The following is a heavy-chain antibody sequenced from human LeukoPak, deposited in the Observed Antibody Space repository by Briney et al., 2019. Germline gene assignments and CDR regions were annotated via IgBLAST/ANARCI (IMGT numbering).Heavy chain of an antibody. Sequence: GRSLRLSCAASGFTFSSYGMHWVRQAPGKGLEWVAVISYDGSNKYYADSVKGRFTISRDNSKNTLYLQMNSLRAEDTAVYYCAKDYYGSGVLADYRGQGTLVTVSS. CDR2: ISYDGSNK. V-gene: IGHV3-30*18. CDR1: GFTFSSYG. J-gene: IGHJ4*02. D-gene: IGHD3-10*01. CDR3: AKDYYGSGVLADY.